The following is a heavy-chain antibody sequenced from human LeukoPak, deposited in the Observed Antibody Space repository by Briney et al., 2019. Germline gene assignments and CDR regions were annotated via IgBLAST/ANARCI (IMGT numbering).Heavy chain of an antibody. CDR1: GFIFA. D-gene: IGHD6-19*01. CDR2: ISGDGGST. J-gene: IGHJ4*02. Sequence: GGSLRLSCAAPGFIFAIHWVRQAPGKGLEWVSPISGDGGSTFYADSVRGRFTIPRDNTRKSLSLQMSSLRSEDTALYYCARESETSGWYDYWGQGTLVTVSS. V-gene: IGHV3-43*02. CDR3: ARESETSGWYDY.